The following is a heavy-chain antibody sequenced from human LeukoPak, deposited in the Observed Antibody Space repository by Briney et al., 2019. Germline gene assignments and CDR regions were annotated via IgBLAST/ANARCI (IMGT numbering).Heavy chain of an antibody. CDR3: ARELLRGAFYAH. Sequence: GGSLLLSCATSGFTFNNYWMSWVRQAPGKGLEGVANINQDGSEKYYVDSVKGRSTISRDNAKSSLYLQMNSLRAEDTAVYYCARELLRGAFYAHWGQGILVTVSS. CDR2: INQDGSEK. CDR1: GFTFNNYW. J-gene: IGHJ4*02. D-gene: IGHD1-26*01. V-gene: IGHV3-7*04.